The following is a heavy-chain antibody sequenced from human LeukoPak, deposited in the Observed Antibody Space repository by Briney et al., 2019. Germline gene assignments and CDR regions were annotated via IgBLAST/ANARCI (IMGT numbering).Heavy chain of an antibody. Sequence: ETLSLTCTVSDGSISGYYWSWIRQPPGEGLEWVSSISSSSSYIYYADSVKGRFTISRDNAKNSLYLQMNSLRAEDTAVYYCAKFIAAPFYFDYWGQGTLVTVSS. CDR2: ISSSSSYI. J-gene: IGHJ4*02. D-gene: IGHD6-13*01. V-gene: IGHV3-21*01. CDR1: DGSISGYY. CDR3: AKFIAAPFYFDY.